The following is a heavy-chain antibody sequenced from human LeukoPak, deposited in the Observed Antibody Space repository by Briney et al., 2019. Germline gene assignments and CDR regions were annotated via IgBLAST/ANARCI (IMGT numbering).Heavy chain of an antibody. V-gene: IGHV4-38-2*02. CDR1: SSSITSIYY. D-gene: IGHD3-3*01. CDR3: ARDRSGHYNAPFDS. Sequence: SETLSLTCSVSSSSITSIYYWGWIRQPPGKGLEWIASVYHSGSTYYNPSLKDRVTVSVDKSSNQFTLRLSSVTAADTAFYYYARDRSGHYNAPFDSWGQGILVTVSS. CDR2: VYHSGST. J-gene: IGHJ4*02.